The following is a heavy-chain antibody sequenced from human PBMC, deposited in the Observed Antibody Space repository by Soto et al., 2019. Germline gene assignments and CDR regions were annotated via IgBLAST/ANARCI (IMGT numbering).Heavy chain of an antibody. J-gene: IGHJ4*01. CDR3: ARAHAPTLPFDS. CDR1: GGSIRNVY. Sequence: SETLSLTCTVSGGSIRNVYWSWIRQAPEKGLEWIGFIFHSGNAKYNPSLKSRVTISVDTSKNQFSLSLDSVTAADTAVYFCARAHAPTLPFDSWGQGTLVTVSS. V-gene: IGHV4-59*01. CDR2: IFHSGNA. D-gene: IGHD2-15*01.